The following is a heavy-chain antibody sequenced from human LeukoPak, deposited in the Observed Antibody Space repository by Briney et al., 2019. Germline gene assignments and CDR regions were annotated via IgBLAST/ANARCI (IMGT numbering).Heavy chain of an antibody. CDR1: GGSISSYY. CDR3: AKDNYSNYGGWFDP. CDR2: IYTSGST. D-gene: IGHD4-11*01. V-gene: IGHV4-4*07. Sequence: SETLSLTCTVSGGSISSYYWSWIRQPAGKGLEWIGRIYTSGSTNYNPSLKSRVTMSVDTSKHQFSLKLSSVTAADTAVYYCAKDNYSNYGGWFDPWGQGTLVTVSS. J-gene: IGHJ5*02.